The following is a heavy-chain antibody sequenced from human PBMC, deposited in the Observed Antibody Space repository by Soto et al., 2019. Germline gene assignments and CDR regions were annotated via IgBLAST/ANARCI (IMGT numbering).Heavy chain of an antibody. V-gene: IGHV1-18*01. J-gene: IGHJ4*02. CDR1: GYTFTKYG. CDR3: ARGTSGYDYGLFDF. Sequence: VQLVQSGGEVRKPGASVTVSCRASGYTFTKYGISWVRKAPGQGLEWMGWISADNDNTKYAQNLQGRVTMTTDTSTSTAYMQLRSRRSDDTAVYFCARGTSGYDYGLFDFWGQGTLVTVSS. CDR2: ISADNDNT. D-gene: IGHD5-12*01.